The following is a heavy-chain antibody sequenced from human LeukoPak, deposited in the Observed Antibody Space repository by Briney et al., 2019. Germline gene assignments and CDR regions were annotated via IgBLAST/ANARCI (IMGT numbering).Heavy chain of an antibody. CDR1: GGTFSSYA. V-gene: IGHV1-69*04. CDR2: IIPILGIA. CDR3: ARGLNWFDP. Sequence: SVKVSRKASGGTFSSYAISWVRQAPGQGLEWMGRIIPILGIANYAQKFQGRVTITADKSTSTAYMELSSLRSEDTAVYYCARGLNWFDPWGQGTLVTVSS. J-gene: IGHJ5*02.